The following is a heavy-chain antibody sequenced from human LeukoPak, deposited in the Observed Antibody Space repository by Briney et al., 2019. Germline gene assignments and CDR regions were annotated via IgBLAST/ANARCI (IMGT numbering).Heavy chain of an antibody. V-gene: IGHV3-7*01. CDR1: GFTFDDYG. D-gene: IGHD3-10*01. CDR3: ARLSYDSGTHYTVYKY. J-gene: IGHJ4*02. Sequence: GGSLRLSCAASGFTFDDYGMSWVRQAPGKGLEWVANIKQDGSAKYYVDSVKGRFTISRDNAKNSLYLQMNSLRDDDTAVYYCARLSYDSGTHYTVYKYWGQGTLATVSS. CDR2: IKQDGSAK.